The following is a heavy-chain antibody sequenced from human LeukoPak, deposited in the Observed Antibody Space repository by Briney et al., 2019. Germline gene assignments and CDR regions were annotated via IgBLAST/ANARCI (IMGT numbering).Heavy chain of an antibody. CDR1: GFAFNNYA. J-gene: IGHJ3*02. CDR3: ARTDSSGYQFDAFDI. CDR2: ISASGANT. Sequence: GGSLRLSCAASGFAFNNYALSWVRQAPGKGLEWVSTISASGANTYYADSVKGRFTISRDNSKNTLYLQMNSLRAEDTAVYYCARTDSSGYQFDAFDIWGQGTMVTVSS. D-gene: IGHD3-22*01. V-gene: IGHV3-23*01.